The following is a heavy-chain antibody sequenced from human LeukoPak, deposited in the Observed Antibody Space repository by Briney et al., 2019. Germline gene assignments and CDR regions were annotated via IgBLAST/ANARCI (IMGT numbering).Heavy chain of an antibody. V-gene: IGHV3-23*01. CDR2: ISGSGGST. CDR1: GFTFSSYA. J-gene: IGHJ6*02. Sequence: PGGSLRLSCAASGFTFSSYAMSWVRQAPGKGLEWVSAISGSGGSTYYADSVKGRFTISRDNSKNTLYLQMNSLRAEDTAVYYCAKVGCVDTAMVTSRVYYYGMDVWGQGTTVTVSS. CDR3: AKVGCVDTAMVTSRVYYYGMDV. D-gene: IGHD5-18*01.